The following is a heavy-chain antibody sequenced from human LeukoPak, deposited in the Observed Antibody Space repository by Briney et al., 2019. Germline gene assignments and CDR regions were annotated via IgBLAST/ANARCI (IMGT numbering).Heavy chain of an antibody. D-gene: IGHD3-22*01. V-gene: IGHV1-18*01. CDR1: GYTFTSYG. CDR2: ISAYNGNT. CDR3: ARDGRMGGYPDHTDY. Sequence: ASVKGSCKASGYTFTSYGISWVRQAPGQGHAWMGWISAYNGNTNYAQKLQGRVTMTTETSTSTAYMELRSLSSDDTALYYCARDGRMGGYPDHTDYWGQRTLVTVSS. J-gene: IGHJ4*02.